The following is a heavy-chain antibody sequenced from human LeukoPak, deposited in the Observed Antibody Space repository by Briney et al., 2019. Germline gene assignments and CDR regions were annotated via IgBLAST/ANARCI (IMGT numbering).Heavy chain of an antibody. Sequence: ASVKVSCKASGYTFTGYYLHWVRQAPGQGLEWMGWINPNTGGTNYAQKFQGRVTMTRDTSISTAYMELSRLRSDDTAVYYCARDVRIAVAAPDYWARDPWSPSPQ. V-gene: IGHV1-2*02. J-gene: IGHJ4*02. CDR3: ARDVRIAVAAPDY. CDR2: INPNTGGT. D-gene: IGHD6-19*01. CDR1: GYTFTGYY.